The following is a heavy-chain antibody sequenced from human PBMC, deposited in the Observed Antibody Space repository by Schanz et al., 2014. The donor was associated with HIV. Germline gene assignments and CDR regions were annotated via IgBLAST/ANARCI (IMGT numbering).Heavy chain of an antibody. CDR2: ISGGSGST. Sequence: MQLVESGGGVVQPGRSLRLSCAASGLTLSSYGMSWVRQAPGKGLEWVSSISGGSGSTFYADSVKGRFTISRVNSKNTLYLQMNSLRAEDTAIYYCAKTSITLGMDVWGQGTTVTVSS. D-gene: IGHD1-20*01. CDR3: AKTSITLGMDV. CDR1: GLTLSSYG. V-gene: IGHV3-23*04. J-gene: IGHJ6*02.